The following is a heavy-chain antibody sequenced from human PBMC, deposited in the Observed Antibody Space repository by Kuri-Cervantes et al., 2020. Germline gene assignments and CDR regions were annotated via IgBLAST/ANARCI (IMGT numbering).Heavy chain of an antibody. CDR3: ARGNIRYTYYYDRGPLEKNHYDY. V-gene: IGHV1-2*02. Sequence: ASVKVSCKASGYTFTGYYMHWVRQAPGQGLEWMGWINPNSGGTNYAQKFQGRVTMTRDTSISTAYMELSRLRSDDTAVYYCARGNIRYTYYYDRGPLEKNHYDYWGQGTLVTVSS. CDR2: INPNSGGT. CDR1: GYTFTGYY. J-gene: IGHJ4*02. D-gene: IGHD3-22*01.